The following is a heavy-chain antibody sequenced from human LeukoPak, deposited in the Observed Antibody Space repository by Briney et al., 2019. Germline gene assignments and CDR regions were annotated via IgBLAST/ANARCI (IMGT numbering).Heavy chain of an antibody. CDR3: ARLLTGGDNWFDP. Sequence: PSETLSLTCTVSGGSISSSSYYWGWIRQPPGKGLEWIGSIYYSGSTYYNPSLKSRVTISVDTSKNQFSLKLSSVTAADTAVYYCARLLTGGDNWFDPWGQGTLVTVSS. CDR2: IYYSGST. J-gene: IGHJ5*02. V-gene: IGHV4-39*01. D-gene: IGHD7-27*01. CDR1: GGSISSSSYY.